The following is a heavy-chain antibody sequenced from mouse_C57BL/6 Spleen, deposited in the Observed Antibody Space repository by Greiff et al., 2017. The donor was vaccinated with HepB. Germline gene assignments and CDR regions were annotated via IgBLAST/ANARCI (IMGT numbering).Heavy chain of an antibody. CDR1: GYTFTDYE. Sequence: VQLQQSGAELVRPGASVTLSCKASGYTFTDYEMHWVKQTPVHGLEWIGAIDPETGGTAYNQKFKGKAILTADKSSSTAYLELRSLTSEDSAVYYCTRPPSTMITNFDYWGQGTTLTVSS. J-gene: IGHJ2*01. D-gene: IGHD2-4*01. V-gene: IGHV1-15*01. CDR2: IDPETGGT. CDR3: TRPPSTMITNFDY.